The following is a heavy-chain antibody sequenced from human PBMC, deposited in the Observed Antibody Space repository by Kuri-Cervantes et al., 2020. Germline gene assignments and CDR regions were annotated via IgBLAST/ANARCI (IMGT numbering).Heavy chain of an antibody. Sequence: LRLSCTVSGGSISSGDYYWSWIRQPPGKGLEWIGYIYYSGSTYYNPSLKSRVTISVDKSKNQFSLKLTSVTAADTALYYCAIDFDLNWFDPWGQGTLVTVSS. J-gene: IGHJ5*02. CDR3: AIDFDLNWFDP. CDR1: GGSISSGDYY. V-gene: IGHV4-30-4*08. CDR2: IYYSGST. D-gene: IGHD3/OR15-3a*01.